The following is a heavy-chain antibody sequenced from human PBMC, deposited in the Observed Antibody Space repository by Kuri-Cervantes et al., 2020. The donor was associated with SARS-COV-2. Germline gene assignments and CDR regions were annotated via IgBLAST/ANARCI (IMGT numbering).Heavy chain of an antibody. D-gene: IGHD6-6*01. V-gene: IGHV3-7*01. CDR2: IKQDGSEK. J-gene: IGHJ4*02. CDR3: ARGSPSTYFDY. Sequence: GESLKISCAASGFTFSSYWMSWVRQAPGKGLEWVANIKQDGSEKYYVDSVKGRFTISRDNAKNSLYLQMNSLRAEDTAVYYCARGSPSTYFDYWGQGTLVTVSS. CDR1: GFTFSSYW.